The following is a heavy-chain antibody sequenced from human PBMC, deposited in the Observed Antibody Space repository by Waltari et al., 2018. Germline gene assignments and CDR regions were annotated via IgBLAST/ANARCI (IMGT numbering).Heavy chain of an antibody. CDR3: ATYIGASVGTAAFDV. D-gene: IGHD5-12*01. CDR2: VSYSGTT. J-gene: IGHJ3*01. Sequence: QLQLQESGPRLVRPSETLSLICPVSGVTLPSNRHYLAWFRQSPGQGLEWIGTVSYSGTTYISPSLKSRVSVSRDTSKNQVSLILGSVTAADMAVYYCATYIGASVGTAAFDVWGQGTMVTVSS. CDR1: GVTLPSNRHY. V-gene: IGHV4-39*01.